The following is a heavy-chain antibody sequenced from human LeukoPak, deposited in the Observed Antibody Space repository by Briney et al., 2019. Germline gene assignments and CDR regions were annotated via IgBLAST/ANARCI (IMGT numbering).Heavy chain of an antibody. CDR3: ARGSIAAAGTGDY. V-gene: IGHV3-7*04. D-gene: IGHD6-13*01. CDR2: IKQDGSEK. Sequence: GGSLRLPCAASGFTFSSCWMSWVRQAPGKGLEWVANIKQDGSEKYYVDSVKGRFTISRDNAKNSLYLQMNSLRAEDTAIYYCARGSIAAAGTGDYWGQGTLVTVSS. J-gene: IGHJ4*02. CDR1: GFTFSSCW.